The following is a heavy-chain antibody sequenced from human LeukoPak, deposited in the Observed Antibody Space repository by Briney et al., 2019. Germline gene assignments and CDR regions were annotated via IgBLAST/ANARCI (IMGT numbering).Heavy chain of an antibody. V-gene: IGHV4-4*02. J-gene: IGHJ4*02. CDR2: VFYGGST. CDR1: GGSISSSNW. CDR3: AAGFDY. Sequence: PSGTLSLTCAVSGGSISSSNWWSWVRQPPGKGLEWIGSVFYGGSTYYNPSLKTRVTISVDTSRNQFSLQLNSLTAADTAMYYCAAGFDYWGQGTLVTVSS.